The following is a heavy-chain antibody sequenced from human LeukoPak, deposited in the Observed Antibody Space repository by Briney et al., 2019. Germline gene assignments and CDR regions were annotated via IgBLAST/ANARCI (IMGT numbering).Heavy chain of an antibody. V-gene: IGHV1-46*01. CDR2: INPSGGST. CDR3: ARDQGPRRNWIDAGDAFDP. D-gene: IGHD1-1*01. J-gene: IGHJ5*02. CDR1: GYTFTSYY. Sequence: ASVKVSCKASGYTFTSYYMHWVRQAPGQGLEWMGIINPSGGSTSYAQKFQGRVTMTRDMSTSTVYMELSSLRSEDTAMFYCARDQGPRRNWIDAGDAFDPWGQGTLVTVSS.